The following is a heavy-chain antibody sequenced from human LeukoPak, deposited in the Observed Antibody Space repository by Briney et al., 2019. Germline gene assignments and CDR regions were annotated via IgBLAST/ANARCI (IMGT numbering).Heavy chain of an antibody. CDR2: IYTSGST. CDR1: GGSISSYY. J-gene: IGHJ3*02. V-gene: IGHV4-4*07. CDR3: ARDYYYDSSLIDAFDI. Sequence: SETLSLTCTVSGGSISSYYWSWIRQPAGKGLEWIGRIYTSGSTNYNPSLKSRVTMSVDTSKNQFSLKLSSVTAADTAVYYCARDYYYDSSLIDAFDIWGQGTMVTVSS. D-gene: IGHD3-22*01.